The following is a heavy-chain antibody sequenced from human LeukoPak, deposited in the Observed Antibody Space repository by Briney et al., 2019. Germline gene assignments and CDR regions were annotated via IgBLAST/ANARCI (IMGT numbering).Heavy chain of an antibody. CDR1: GFTFSSYG. CDR2: MNQDGSKI. CDR3: ARGKGNDAIFEY. D-gene: IGHD1-1*01. V-gene: IGHV3-7*01. J-gene: IGHJ4*02. Sequence: PGRSLRLSCAASGFTFSSYGMHWVRQAPGKGLEWVANMNQDGSKIHYVDSVKGRFTISRDNAKNSLYLQMSSLRAEDTAVYYCARGKGNDAIFEYWGQGTLVTVSS.